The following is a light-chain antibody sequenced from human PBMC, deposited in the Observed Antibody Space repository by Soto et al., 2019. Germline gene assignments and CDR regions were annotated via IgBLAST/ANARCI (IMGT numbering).Light chain of an antibody. Sequence: QSVLTQPGSVSGSPGQSITISCTGTSSDVGGYNYVSWYQQHPGKAPKLMIYEVSNRPSRVSNRFSGSKSGNTASLTISGLQAEDEADYYCSSYTRSSTSYVFGTGTKVTVL. CDR3: SSYTRSSTSYV. V-gene: IGLV2-14*01. J-gene: IGLJ1*01. CDR1: SSDVGGYNY. CDR2: EVS.